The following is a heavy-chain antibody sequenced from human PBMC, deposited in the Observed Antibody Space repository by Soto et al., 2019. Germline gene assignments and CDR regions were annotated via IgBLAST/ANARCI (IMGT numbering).Heavy chain of an antibody. CDR2: IYYSGST. Sequence: SETLSLTCTVSGGSISSYYWSWIRQPPGKGLEWIGYIYYSGSTNYNPSLKSRVTISVDTSKNQFSLKLSSVTAADTAVYYCASSPSITMVRGVIDCFDYWGQGTLVTVSS. J-gene: IGHJ4*02. CDR3: ASSPSITMVRGVIDCFDY. V-gene: IGHV4-59*08. D-gene: IGHD3-10*01. CDR1: GGSISSYY.